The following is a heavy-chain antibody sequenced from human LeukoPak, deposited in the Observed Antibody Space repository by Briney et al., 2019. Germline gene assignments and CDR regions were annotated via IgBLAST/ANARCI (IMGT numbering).Heavy chain of an antibody. CDR1: GYTFTAYY. CDR2: INPSGGST. D-gene: IGHD1-1*01. CDR3: TRGVQLERRYYNWFDP. J-gene: IGHJ5*02. V-gene: IGHV1-46*01. Sequence: ASVKVPCKASGYTFTAYYIHWVRQAPGQGLEWMGIINPSGGSTTYAQKFQGRVTITRDTPTSTVYMELSSLRSEDTAVYYCTRGVQLERRYYNWFDPWGQGTLVTVSS.